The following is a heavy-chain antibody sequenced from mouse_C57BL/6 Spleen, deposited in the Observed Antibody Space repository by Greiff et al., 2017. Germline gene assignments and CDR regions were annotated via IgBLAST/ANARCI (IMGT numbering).Heavy chain of an antibody. CDR2: INPSSGYT. V-gene: IGHV1-7*01. CDR1: GYTFTSYW. CDR3: AKGDYYYGGACDY. D-gene: IGHD1-1*01. J-gene: IGHJ2*01. Sequence: QVQLQQSGAELAKPGASVKLSCKASGYTFTSYWMHWVKQRPGQGLEWIGYINPSSGYTKYNQKFKDKATLTAYKSSSTAYMQLSSLTYEDSAVYYCAKGDYYYGGACDYWGQGTTLTVSS.